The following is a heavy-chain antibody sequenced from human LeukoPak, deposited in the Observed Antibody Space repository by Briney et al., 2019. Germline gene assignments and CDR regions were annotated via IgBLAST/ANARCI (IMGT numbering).Heavy chain of an antibody. CDR1: GFTFSSYG. D-gene: IGHD1-26*01. V-gene: IGHV3-30*02. CDR3: AKDAVYGVGAIGY. J-gene: IGHJ4*02. Sequence: PGGSLRLSCAASGFTFSSYGMHWVRQAPGKGLEWVAFVRYDGSNKYYADSVKGQFTISRDNSKNTLYLQMNSLRAEDTAVYYCAKDAVYGVGAIGYWGQGTLVTVSS. CDR2: VRYDGSNK.